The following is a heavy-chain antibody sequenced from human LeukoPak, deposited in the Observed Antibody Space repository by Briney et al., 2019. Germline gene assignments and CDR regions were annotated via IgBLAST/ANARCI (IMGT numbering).Heavy chain of an antibody. CDR3: ARDTYDSSGYYAHLDY. CDR1: GFTFSSYW. V-gene: IGHV3-7*01. J-gene: IGHJ4*02. CDR2: IKQDGSEK. Sequence: PGGSLRLSCAASGFTFSSYWMSWVRQAPGKGLEWVANIKQDGSEKYYVDSVKGRFTISRDNAKNSLYLQMSSLRAEDTAVYYCARDTYDSSGYYAHLDYWGQGTLVTVS. D-gene: IGHD3-22*01.